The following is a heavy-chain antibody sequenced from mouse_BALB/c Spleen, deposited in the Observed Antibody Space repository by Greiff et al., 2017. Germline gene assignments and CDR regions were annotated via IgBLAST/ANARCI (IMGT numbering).Heavy chain of an antibody. CDR1: GYAFSSYW. J-gene: IGHJ3*01. CDR3: ARRGTAWFAY. D-gene: IGHD4-1*01. Sequence: VQVVESGAELVRPGSSVKISCKASGYAFSSYWMNWVKQRPGQGLEWIGQIYPGDGDTNYNGKFKGKATLTADKSSSTAYMQLSSLTSEDSAVYFCARRGTAWFAYWGQGTLVTVSA. V-gene: IGHV1-80*01. CDR2: IYPGDGDT.